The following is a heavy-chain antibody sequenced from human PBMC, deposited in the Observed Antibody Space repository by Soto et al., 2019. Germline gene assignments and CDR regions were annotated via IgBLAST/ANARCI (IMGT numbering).Heavy chain of an antibody. Sequence: SETLSLTCTVSGGSISSSSYYWGWIRQPPGEGLEWIGSIYYSGSTYYNPSLKGRVTISVDTSTNQFSLKLSSVTAADTAVYYCAITILRYFDWLSPRTDYYGMDVWGQPTTVTVSS. CDR2: IYYSGST. CDR3: AITILRYFDWLSPRTDYYGMDV. CDR1: GGSISSSSYY. D-gene: IGHD3-9*01. V-gene: IGHV4-39*01. J-gene: IGHJ6*02.